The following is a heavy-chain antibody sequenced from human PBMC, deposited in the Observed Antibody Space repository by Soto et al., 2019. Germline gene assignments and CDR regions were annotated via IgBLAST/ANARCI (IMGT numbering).Heavy chain of an antibody. J-gene: IGHJ5*02. D-gene: IGHD6-6*01. V-gene: IGHV4-39*01. CDR3: ATQYSISGSRGWFDR. CDR2: IYYSGNT. CDR1: GDSISSSSYH. Sequence: SETLSLTCTVSGDSISSSSYHWGWIRQPPGKGLEWIGSIYYSGNTCYNPSLKSRVTISVDTSKNQFSLKLTSVTAADTAVYYCATQYSISGSRGWFDRWGQGILVTVSS.